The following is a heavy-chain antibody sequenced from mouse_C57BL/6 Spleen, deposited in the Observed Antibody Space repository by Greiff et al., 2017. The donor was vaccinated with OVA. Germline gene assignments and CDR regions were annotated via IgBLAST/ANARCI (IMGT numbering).Heavy chain of an antibody. D-gene: IGHD1-1*01. CDR1: GYTFTSYW. J-gene: IGHJ2*01. CDR3: ARDDYYGSSYFDY. V-gene: IGHV1-64*01. CDR2: IHPNSGST. Sequence: VQLQQPGAELVKPGASVKLSCKASGYTFTSYWMHWVKQRPGQGLEWIGMIHPNSGSTNYNEKFKSKATLTVDKSSGTAYMQLSSLTSEDSAVYYCARDDYYGSSYFDYWGQGTALTVSS.